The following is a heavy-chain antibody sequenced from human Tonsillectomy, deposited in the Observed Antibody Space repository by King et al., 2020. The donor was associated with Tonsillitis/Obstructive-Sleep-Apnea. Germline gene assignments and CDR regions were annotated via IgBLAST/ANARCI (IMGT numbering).Heavy chain of an antibody. V-gene: IGHV4-31*03. CDR1: GGSISSGGFY. J-gene: IGHJ6*03. D-gene: IGHD2-21*01. CDR3: ARGGEEGVVTYYYYYYYMDV. Sequence: LQLQESGPGLVKPSLTLSLTCTVSGGSISSGGFYWSWIRQHPGKGLEWIGYIYYSGSTYYNPSLKSRVTISVDTSKNQFSLKLSSVTAADTAVYFCARGGEEGVVTYYYYYYYMDVWGKGTTVTVSS. CDR2: IYYSGST.